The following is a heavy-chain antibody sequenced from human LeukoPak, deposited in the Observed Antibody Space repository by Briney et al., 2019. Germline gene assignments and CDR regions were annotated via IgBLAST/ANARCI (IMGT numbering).Heavy chain of an antibody. D-gene: IGHD3-22*01. V-gene: IGHV3-7*01. CDR1: GFTFSSYW. CDR2: IKQDGSEK. CDR3: ARDRIYDSSGYSDY. J-gene: IGHJ4*02. Sequence: GGSLRLSCAASGFTFSSYWMSWVRQAPGKGLEWVANIKQDGSEKYYVDSVKGRFTISRDNAKNSLYLQTNSLRAEDTAVYYCARDRIYDSSGYSDYWGQGTLVTVSS.